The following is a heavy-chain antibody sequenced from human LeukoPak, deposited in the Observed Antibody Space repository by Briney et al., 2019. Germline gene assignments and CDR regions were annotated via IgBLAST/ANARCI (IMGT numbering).Heavy chain of an antibody. V-gene: IGHV4-59*01. Sequence: PSETLSLTCTVSGGSISSYYWSWIRQPPGKGLEWIGYIYYSGSTNYNPSLKSRVTISVDTSKNQFSLKLSSVTAADTAVYYCARAVVSAAMLSFDIWGQGTMVTVSS. CDR3: ARAVVSAAMLSFDI. J-gene: IGHJ3*02. CDR1: GGSISSYY. D-gene: IGHD2-2*01. CDR2: IYYSGST.